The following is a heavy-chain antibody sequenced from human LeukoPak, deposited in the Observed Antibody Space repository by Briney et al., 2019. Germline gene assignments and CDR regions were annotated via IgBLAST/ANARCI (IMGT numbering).Heavy chain of an antibody. V-gene: IGHV4-39*07. CDR1: GGSISSSSYY. Sequence: SETLSLTCTVSGGSISSSSYYWGWIRQPPGKGLEWIGSIYYSGSTYYNPSLKSRVTISVDTSKNQFSLKLSSVTAADTAVYYCARGSPFDYWGQGTLVTVSS. CDR3: ARGSPFDY. J-gene: IGHJ4*02. CDR2: IYYSGST. D-gene: IGHD1-26*01.